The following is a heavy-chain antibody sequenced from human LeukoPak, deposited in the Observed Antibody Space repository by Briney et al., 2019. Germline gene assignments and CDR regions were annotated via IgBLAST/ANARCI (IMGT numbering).Heavy chain of an antibody. CDR1: GFIFDDYA. CDR3: AKGRSGSGKDYGMDV. D-gene: IGHD3-10*01. J-gene: IGHJ6*02. CDR2: ISWNSGSI. Sequence: GGSLRLSCAASGFIFDDYAMHWVRQAPGKGLGWVSGISWNSGSIGYADSVKGRFTISRDSAKNSLYLQMNSLRAEDTALYYCAKGRSGSGKDYGMDVWGQGTTVTVSS. V-gene: IGHV3-9*01.